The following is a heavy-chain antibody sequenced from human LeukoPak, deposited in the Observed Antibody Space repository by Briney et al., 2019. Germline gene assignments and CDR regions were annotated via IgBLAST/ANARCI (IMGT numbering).Heavy chain of an antibody. J-gene: IGHJ4*02. Sequence: SETLSLTCTVSGGSISGYYWSWFRQPPGKGLEWIGDIYYSGSTNYNPSLKSRVTISVDTSNNQFSLKLSSVTAADTAVYYCVRANHFDYWGQGTLVTVSS. CDR3: VRANHFDY. CDR1: GGSISGYY. CDR2: IYYSGST. D-gene: IGHD1-14*01. V-gene: IGHV4-59*01.